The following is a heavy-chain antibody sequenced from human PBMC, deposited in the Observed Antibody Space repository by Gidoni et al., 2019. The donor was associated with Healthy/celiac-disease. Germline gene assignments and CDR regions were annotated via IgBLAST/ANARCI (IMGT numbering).Heavy chain of an antibody. Sequence: QVQLVESGGGVVQPGRSLRLSCAASGFPFSSYAMHWVRQAPGKGLEWVAVISYDGSNKYYADSVKGRFTISRDNSKNTLYLQMNSLRAEDTAVYYCARPAAIAVAGVSYYFDYWGQGTLVTVSS. CDR2: ISYDGSNK. CDR1: GFPFSSYA. D-gene: IGHD6-19*01. V-gene: IGHV3-30-3*01. CDR3: ARPAAIAVAGVSYYFDY. J-gene: IGHJ4*02.